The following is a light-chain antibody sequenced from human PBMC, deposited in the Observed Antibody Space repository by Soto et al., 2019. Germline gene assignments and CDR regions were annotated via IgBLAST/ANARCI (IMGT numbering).Light chain of an antibody. CDR2: EVS. CDR3: AAWDDSLSGRYV. V-gene: IGLV2-14*01. CDR1: SSDVGGYNY. Sequence: QSVLTQPASVSGSPGQSITISCTGTSSDVGGYNYVSWYQQHPGKAPKLMIYEVSNRPSGVSNRFSGSKSGNTASLTISGLRSEDEADYYCAAWDDSLSGRYVFGTGTKVNVL. J-gene: IGLJ1*01.